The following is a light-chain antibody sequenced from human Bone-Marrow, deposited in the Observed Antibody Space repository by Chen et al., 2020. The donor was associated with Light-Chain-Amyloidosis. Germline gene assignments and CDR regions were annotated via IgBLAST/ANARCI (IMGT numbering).Light chain of an antibody. V-gene: IGLV3-25*03. CDR3: QSADSSGSHV. CDR2: EDS. CDR1: VLPKQY. Sequence: SYELPQPPSVSVSPGQTARLPCFGDVLPKQYAYWYQQKPGQAPLLVIYEDSERPSGIPDRFSGSSSGTTVTLTISGVQAEDEADYYCQSADSSGSHVFGTGTKVTVL. J-gene: IGLJ1*01.